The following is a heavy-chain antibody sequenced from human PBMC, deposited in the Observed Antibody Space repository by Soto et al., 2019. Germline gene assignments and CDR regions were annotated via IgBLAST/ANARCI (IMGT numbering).Heavy chain of an antibody. V-gene: IGHV4-30-2*01. Sequence: QLQLQESGSGLVKPSQTLSLTCAVSGGSISSGGYSWSWIRQPPGKVLEWIGYIYHSGSTYYNPSLKSRVTISVDRSKNQFSLKLSSVTAADTAVYYCARESLSSGWYNAFDIWGQGTMVTVSS. J-gene: IGHJ3*02. D-gene: IGHD6-19*01. CDR3: ARESLSSGWYNAFDI. CDR1: GGSISSGGYS. CDR2: IYHSGST.